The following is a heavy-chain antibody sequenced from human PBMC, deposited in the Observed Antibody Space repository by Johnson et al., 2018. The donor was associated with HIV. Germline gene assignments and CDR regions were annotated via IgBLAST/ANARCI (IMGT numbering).Heavy chain of an antibody. V-gene: IGHV3-20*04. J-gene: IGHJ3*02. CDR2: INWNGGST. CDR3: ARVGLGSFEEWGDAFDI. D-gene: IGHD3-10*01. CDR1: GFTFDDYG. Sequence: VQLVESGGGVVRPGGSLRLSCAASGFTFDDYGMSWVRQAPGKGLEWVSGINWNGGSTGYADSVKGRFTISRDNAKNSLYLQMNSLRAEDTAVCYCARVGLGSFEEWGDAFDIWGQGTMVTVSS.